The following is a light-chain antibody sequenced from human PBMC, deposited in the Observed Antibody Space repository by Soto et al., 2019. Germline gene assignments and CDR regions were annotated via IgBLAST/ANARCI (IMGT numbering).Light chain of an antibody. CDR3: QQYSSFPYT. V-gene: IGKV1-5*01. CDR1: QSINIW. J-gene: IGKJ2*01. Sequence: DIQMTQSPSTLSASVGDRVTITCRASQSINIWLAWYQQKAGKAPKLLIYDASTLESGVPSRFSGSGSRTEFTLTISSLQPEDFATYYCQQYSSFPYTFGQGTKVDIK. CDR2: DAS.